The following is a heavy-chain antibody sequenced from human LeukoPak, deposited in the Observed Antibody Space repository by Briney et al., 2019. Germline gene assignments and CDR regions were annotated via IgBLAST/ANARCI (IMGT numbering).Heavy chain of an antibody. Sequence: GESLKISCKGSAYSFTSYWIGWVRQMPGKGLEWMGIIYPGDSDTRYSPSFQGQVTISADKSISTAYLQWSSLKASDTAMYYCARTDYDFWSGYYPFFDYWGQGTLVTVSS. CDR1: AYSFTSYW. D-gene: IGHD3-3*01. CDR3: ARTDYDFWSGYYPFFDY. CDR2: IYPGDSDT. V-gene: IGHV5-51*01. J-gene: IGHJ4*02.